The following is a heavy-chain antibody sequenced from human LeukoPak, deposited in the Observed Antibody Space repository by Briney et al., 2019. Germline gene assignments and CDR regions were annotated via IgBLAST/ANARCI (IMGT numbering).Heavy chain of an antibody. J-gene: IGHJ4*02. CDR2: INPNSGGT. CDR1: GYTFTGYY. V-gene: IGHV1-2*02. Sequence: GASVKVSCKASGYTFTGYYMHWVRQAPGQGLEWMGWINPNSGGTNYAQKFQGRVTISVDTSKNQFSLKLSSVTAADTAVYYCARLTGSSSLVYWGQGTLVTVSS. CDR3: ARLTGSSSLVY. D-gene: IGHD6-6*01.